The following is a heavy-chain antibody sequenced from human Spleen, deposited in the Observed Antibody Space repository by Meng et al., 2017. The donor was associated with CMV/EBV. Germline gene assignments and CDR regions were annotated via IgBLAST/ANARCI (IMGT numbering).Heavy chain of an antibody. CDR2: IGSSGSNL. D-gene: IGHD2-2*01. Sequence: GESLKISCAASGFTFSSYSMNWVRQAPGKGLEWLSSIGSSGSNLYYADSVKGRFTISRDNAQNSLYLQMNSLRAEDTAVYYCARGRVLEVPQGAFDIWGQGTMVTVS. CDR3: ARGRVLEVPQGAFDI. J-gene: IGHJ3*02. CDR1: GFTFSSYS. V-gene: IGHV3-21*06.